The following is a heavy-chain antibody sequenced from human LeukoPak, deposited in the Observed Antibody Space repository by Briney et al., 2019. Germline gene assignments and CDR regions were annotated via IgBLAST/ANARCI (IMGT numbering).Heavy chain of an antibody. J-gene: IGHJ5*02. CDR1: GYSISSGYY. D-gene: IGHD1-14*01. V-gene: IGHV4-38-2*02. CDR2: IYHSGYT. CDR3: AREGTVRWFDP. Sequence: SETLSLTCTVSGYSISSGYYWSWIRQSPGRGLEWIGSIYHSGYTYHNPSLKSRVTISVDTSKNQFSLTLNSVTATDTAVYYCAREGTVRWFDPWGQGTLVPVSS.